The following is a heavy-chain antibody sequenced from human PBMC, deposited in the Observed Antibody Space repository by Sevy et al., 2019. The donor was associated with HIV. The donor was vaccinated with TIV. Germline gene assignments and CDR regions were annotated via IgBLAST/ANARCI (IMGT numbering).Heavy chain of an antibody. V-gene: IGHV4-31*03. CDR2: IYYSGST. D-gene: IGHD2-21*02. CDR1: GGSISSGGYY. J-gene: IGHJ3*02. CDR3: ARDSGWAYCGGDCYSRAFDI. Sequence: SETLSLTCTVSGGSISSGGYYWSWIRQHPGKGLEWIGYIYYSGSTYYNPSLKSRVTVSVDTSKNQFSLKLGPVTATDTAVYYCARDSGWAYCGGDCYSRAFDIWGQGTMVTVSS.